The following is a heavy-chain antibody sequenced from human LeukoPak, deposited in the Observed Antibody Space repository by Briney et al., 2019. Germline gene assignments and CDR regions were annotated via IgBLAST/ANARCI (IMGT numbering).Heavy chain of an antibody. CDR2: IYTSGST. CDR3: ARELGYDYVLSDAFDI. CDR1: GGSISSYY. J-gene: IGHJ3*02. Sequence: PSETLSLTCTVSGGSISSYYWGWIRQPAGKGLEWIGRIYTSGSTNYNPSLKSRVTMSVDTSKNQFSLKLSSVTAADTAVYYCARELGYDYVLSDAFDIWGQGTMVTVSS. V-gene: IGHV4-4*07. D-gene: IGHD3-16*01.